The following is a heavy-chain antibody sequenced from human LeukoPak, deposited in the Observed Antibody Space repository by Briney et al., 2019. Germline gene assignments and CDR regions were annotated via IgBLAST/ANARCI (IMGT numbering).Heavy chain of an antibody. CDR2: INHSRST. CDR1: GGSFSGYY. J-gene: IGHJ4*02. Sequence: SETLSLTCAVYGGSFSGYYWSWIRQPPGKGLERIGEINHSRSTNYNPSLKSRVTISVDTSKNQFSLKLSSVTVADTAVYYCASGLGYCTNGVCFPPYYFDYWGQGTLVTVSS. V-gene: IGHV4-34*01. CDR3: ASGLGYCTNGVCFPPYYFDY. D-gene: IGHD2-8*01.